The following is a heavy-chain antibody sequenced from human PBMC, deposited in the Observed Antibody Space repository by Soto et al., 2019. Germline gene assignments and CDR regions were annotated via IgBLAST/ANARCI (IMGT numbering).Heavy chain of an antibody. CDR1: GGTFSSYA. D-gene: IGHD2-15*01. CDR2: IIPIFGTA. V-gene: IGHV1-69*01. Sequence: QVQLVQSGAEVKKPGSSVKVSCKASGGTFSSYAISWVRQAPGQGLEWMGGIIPIFGTANYAQKFQGRVTSTEDESTSTADMERSSLRSEDTAVYYCARDSDIVVVVAATDYYYYGMDVWGQGTTVTVSS. J-gene: IGHJ6*02. CDR3: ARDSDIVVVVAATDYYYYGMDV.